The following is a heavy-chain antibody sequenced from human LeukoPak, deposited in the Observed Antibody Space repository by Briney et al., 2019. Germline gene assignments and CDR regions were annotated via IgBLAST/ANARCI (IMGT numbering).Heavy chain of an antibody. CDR1: GASIITYY. D-gene: IGHD3-16*01. J-gene: IGHJ1*01. CDR2: LYYSGST. V-gene: IGHV4-59*01. Sequence: SETLSLTCTVSGASIITYYGSWIRQPPGKGLEWIGYLYYSGSTTYSPSLKSRVTMSVDTSKSQFSLKLNSVTAADTAIYYCASVRGTFDTDWAQGTLVTVSS. CDR3: ASVRGTFDTD.